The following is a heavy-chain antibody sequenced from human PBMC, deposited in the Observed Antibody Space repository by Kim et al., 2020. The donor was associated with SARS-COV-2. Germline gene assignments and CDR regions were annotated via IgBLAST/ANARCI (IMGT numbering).Heavy chain of an antibody. D-gene: IGHD3-22*01. CDR1: GFTVSSNY. CDR3: ARVRYYYESSGYYYFDY. Sequence: GGSLRLSCAASGFTVSSNYMSWVRQAPGKGLECVSILYSGGSTYYADYVKGRFTISRHNSKNTLYLQMNSLRAEDTAVYYCARVRYYYESSGYYYFDYWG. J-gene: IGHJ4*01. V-gene: IGHV3-53*04. CDR2: LYSGGST.